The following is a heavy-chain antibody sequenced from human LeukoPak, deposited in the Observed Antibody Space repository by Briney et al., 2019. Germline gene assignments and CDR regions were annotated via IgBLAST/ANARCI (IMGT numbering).Heavy chain of an antibody. CDR2: ISAYNGNT. J-gene: IGHJ6*02. CDR3: ARDMTTTVTQTYYYYYGMDV. CDR1: GYTFTSYG. Sequence: ASVKVSCKASGYTFTSYGISWVRQAPGQGLEWMGWISAYNGNTHYAQKLQGRVTMTTDTSTSTAYMELRSLRSDDTAVYYCARDMTTTVTQTYYYYYGMDVWGQGTTVTVSS. V-gene: IGHV1-18*01. D-gene: IGHD4-11*01.